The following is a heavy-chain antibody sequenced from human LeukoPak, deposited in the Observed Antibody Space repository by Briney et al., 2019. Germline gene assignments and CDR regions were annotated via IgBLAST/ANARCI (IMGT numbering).Heavy chain of an antibody. J-gene: IGHJ3*02. D-gene: IGHD6-19*01. CDR1: GYTFTSYD. CDR3: ASPSIAYSSGDAFDI. V-gene: IGHV1-8*01. CDR2: MNPNSSNT. Sequence: GASVKVSCTASGYTFTSYDINWVRQATGQGLEWMGWMNPNSSNTGYAQKFQGRVTMTRNTSISTAYMELSSLRSEDTAVYYCASPSIAYSSGDAFDIWGQGTMVTVSS.